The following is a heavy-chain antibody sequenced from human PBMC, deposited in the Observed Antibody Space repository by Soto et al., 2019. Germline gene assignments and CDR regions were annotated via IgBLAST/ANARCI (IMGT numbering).Heavy chain of an antibody. CDR1: GFTFSSYW. V-gene: IGHV3-7*01. J-gene: IGHJ4*02. D-gene: IGHD3-3*01. Sequence: PGGSLRLSCAASGFTFSSYWMSWARQAPGKGLEWVANIKQDGSEKYYVDSVKGRFTISRDNAKNSLYLQMNNLRAEDTAVYYCTQGEYVGFWSGFDYWGQGNQVTVSS. CDR3: TQGEYVGFWSGFDY. CDR2: IKQDGSEK.